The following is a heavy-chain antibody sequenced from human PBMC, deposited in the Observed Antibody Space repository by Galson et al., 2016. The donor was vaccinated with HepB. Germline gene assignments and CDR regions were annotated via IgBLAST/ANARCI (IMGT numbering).Heavy chain of an antibody. CDR2: IYWDDDK. Sequence: PALVKPTQTLTLTCTFSGFSLSTFGVGVGWIRQPPGRALEWLALIYWDDDKRYNPSLKGRLTITKDTSKNQVVLTMANVDPVDTATYYCAHRPADFGVCSTASCKADYFAYWGQGTLVTVSS. CDR1: GFSLSTFGVG. J-gene: IGHJ4*02. D-gene: IGHD2-2*01. CDR3: AHRPADFGVCSTASCKADYFAY. V-gene: IGHV2-5*02.